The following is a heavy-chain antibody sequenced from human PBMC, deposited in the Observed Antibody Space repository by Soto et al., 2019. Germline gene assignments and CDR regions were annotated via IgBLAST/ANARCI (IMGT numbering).Heavy chain of an antibody. V-gene: IGHV3-53*01. D-gene: IGHD2-2*01. J-gene: IGHJ6*02. CDR1: GFTVSSNY. Sequence: PGGSLRLSCAASGFTVSSNYMSWVRQAPWKVLEWVSVIYSGGSTYYADSVKGRFTISRDNSKNTLYLQMNSLRAEDTAGYYCARVMGDGYKYQDYYYGMDVWGQGTTVTVSS. CDR3: ARVMGDGYKYQDYYYGMDV. CDR2: IYSGGST.